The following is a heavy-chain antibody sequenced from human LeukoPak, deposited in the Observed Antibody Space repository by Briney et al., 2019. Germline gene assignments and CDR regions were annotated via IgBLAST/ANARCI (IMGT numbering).Heavy chain of an antibody. J-gene: IGHJ6*03. CDR1: GYTFTSYG. D-gene: IGHD1-14*01. Sequence: ASVKVSCKASGYTFTSYGISWVRQAPGQGLEWMGWISAYNGNTNYAQKLQGRVTMTTDTSTSTAYMELRSLRSDDTAVYYCASVAPNQDYYYYYMDVWGKGTTVTVSS. V-gene: IGHV1-18*01. CDR3: ASVAPNQDYYYYYMDV. CDR2: ISAYNGNT.